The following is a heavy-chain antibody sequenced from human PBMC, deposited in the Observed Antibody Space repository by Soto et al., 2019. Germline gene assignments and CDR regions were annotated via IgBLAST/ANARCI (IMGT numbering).Heavy chain of an antibody. CDR3: ARDGQWLVGGDYYYYMDV. CDR2: IIPLLGIG. J-gene: IGHJ6*03. CDR1: GGTLSSET. V-gene: IGHV1-69*04. D-gene: IGHD6-19*01. Sequence: SVKVSCKVSGGTLSSETISWLRQAPGQGLEWMGRIIPLLGIGNYAQKFQGRVTITEDISTNTGYMELRSLRSDDTAVYYCARDGQWLVGGDYYYYMDVWGKGTTVTVSS.